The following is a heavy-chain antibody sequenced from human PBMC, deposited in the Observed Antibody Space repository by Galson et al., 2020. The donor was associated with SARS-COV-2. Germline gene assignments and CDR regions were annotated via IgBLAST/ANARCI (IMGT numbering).Heavy chain of an antibody. V-gene: IGHV3-33*01. Sequence: GGSLRLSCAASGFSFSTSGMHWVRQAPGKGLEWVAVTWYGGSFIYYADSVKGRFTMSRDDSTNTVYLEMNSLRGDDTAVYYCARGSGLSSPPAHYYDTSVYFAEYFQDWGLGTLVTVSS. J-gene: IGHJ1*01. D-gene: IGHD3-22*01. CDR1: GFSFSTSG. CDR3: ARGSGLSSPPAHYYDTSVYFAEYFQD. CDR2: TWYGGSFI.